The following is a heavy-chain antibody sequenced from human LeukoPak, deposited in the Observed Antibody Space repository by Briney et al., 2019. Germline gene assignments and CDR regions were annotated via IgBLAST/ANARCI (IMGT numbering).Heavy chain of an antibody. J-gene: IGHJ4*02. CDR2: IWSDATNA. D-gene: IGHD6-19*01. Sequence: PGGSLRLSCAASGFTFIDYGMHWVRQAPGKGLEWVAIIWSDATNAYYADSVKGRFTISRDNSKNTLYLQMNSLRAEDTAVYYCAKAIAVAGTSLDYWGQGTLVTVSS. CDR1: GFTFIDYG. V-gene: IGHV3-33*06. CDR3: AKAIAVAGTSLDY.